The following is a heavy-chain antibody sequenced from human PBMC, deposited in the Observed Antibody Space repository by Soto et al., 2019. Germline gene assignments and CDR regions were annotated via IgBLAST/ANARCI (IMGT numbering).Heavy chain of an antibody. CDR2: ISGSGGST. D-gene: IGHD2-15*01. J-gene: IGHJ4*02. CDR1: GFTFSSYA. Sequence: GSLRLSCAASGFTFSSYAMSWVRQAPGKGLEWVSAISGSGGSTYHADSVKGRFTISRDNSKNTLYLQMNSLRAEDTAVYYCAKSKPRQDIVVVVAALDYWGQGTLVTVSS. V-gene: IGHV3-23*01. CDR3: AKSKPRQDIVVVVAALDY.